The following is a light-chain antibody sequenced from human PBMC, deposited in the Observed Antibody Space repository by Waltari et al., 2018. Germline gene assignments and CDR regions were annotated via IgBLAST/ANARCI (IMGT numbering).Light chain of an antibody. J-gene: IGKJ4*01. V-gene: IGKV1-5*03. CDR2: KAS. Sequence: TGLAGMSISSWLSWYQQKPGKAPKHLIYKASTLESGVPSRFSGSGSVTEFTLTISSLQPDDFATYYCQQYNSYVLTFGGGTKVEIK. CDR3: QQYNSYVLT. CDR1: MSISSW.